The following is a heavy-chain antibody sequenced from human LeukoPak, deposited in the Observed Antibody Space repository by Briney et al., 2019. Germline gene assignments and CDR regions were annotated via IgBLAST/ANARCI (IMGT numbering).Heavy chain of an antibody. CDR1: GLTFSSYW. D-gene: IGHD6-13*01. V-gene: IGHV3-7*01. CDR2: IKPDGSGK. CDR3: ARCAVAAAGDY. Sequence: GGSLRLSCAASGLTFSSYWMSWVRQAPGKGPEWVANIKPDGSGKYYVDSVKGRFTISRDNAENSLILHMNSLRAEDTAVYYCARCAVAAAGDYWGRGTLVTVSS. J-gene: IGHJ4*02.